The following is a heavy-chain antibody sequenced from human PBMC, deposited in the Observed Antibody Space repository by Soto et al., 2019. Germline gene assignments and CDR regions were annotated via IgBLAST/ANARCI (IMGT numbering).Heavy chain of an antibody. D-gene: IGHD6-19*01. Sequence: QVQLVESGGGVVQPGRSLRLSCAASGFIFSSYGMHWVRQAPGKGLEWVAVIWYDGSNTYYTDPVKGRFTISRDNSKNTLFLQMNSLRDEDTAVYYCASSAAWGRGTLVTVSS. J-gene: IGHJ5*02. CDR2: IWYDGSNT. V-gene: IGHV3-33*01. CDR3: ASSAA. CDR1: GFIFSSYG.